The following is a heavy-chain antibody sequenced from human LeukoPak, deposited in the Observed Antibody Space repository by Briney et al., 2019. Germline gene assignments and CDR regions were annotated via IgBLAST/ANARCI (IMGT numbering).Heavy chain of an antibody. CDR3: AIFDFLFGEIDNWFDP. Sequence: GESLKISCKGSGYNFTIYWIGWVRQMPGKGLEQMGIIYPGDSDTRYSPSFQGQVTISADKSISTAYLQWSSLKASDTAMYYCAIFDFLFGEIDNWFDPWGQGTQVTVSS. V-gene: IGHV5-51*01. CDR2: IYPGDSDT. D-gene: IGHD3-16*01. J-gene: IGHJ5*02. CDR1: GYNFTIYW.